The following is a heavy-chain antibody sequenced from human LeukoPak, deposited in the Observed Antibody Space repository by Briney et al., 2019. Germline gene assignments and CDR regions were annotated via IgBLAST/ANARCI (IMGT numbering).Heavy chain of an antibody. CDR1: GFTVSNNY. D-gene: IGHD6-13*01. CDR3: AKRMGPSIAATDLDY. CDR2: LYSGGNT. Sequence: GGSLRLSCAASGFTVSNNYMSWVRQAPGKGLEWVSVLYSGGNTYYTDSVKGRFAISRDYSRNTVYLQMNSLRAEDTAVYYCAKRMGPSIAATDLDYWGQGSLVTVSS. V-gene: IGHV3-53*05. J-gene: IGHJ4*02.